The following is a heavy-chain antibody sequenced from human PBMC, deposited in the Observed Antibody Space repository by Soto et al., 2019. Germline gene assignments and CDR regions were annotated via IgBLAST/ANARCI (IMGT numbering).Heavy chain of an antibody. D-gene: IGHD2-21*02. CDR2: ISANGRNA. J-gene: IGHJ4*02. CDR1: GFTFSNYA. CDR3: AKDLSSLAWSAVGDPFDS. V-gene: IGHV3-23*01. Sequence: GGSLRLSCAASGFTFSNYAMNWIRQAPGKGLEWLSSISANGRNAYYADSVKGRFTISRDRSKNTLYLQLDSLRVEDTAIYFCAKDLSSLAWSAVGDPFDSWGQGTLVTVSS.